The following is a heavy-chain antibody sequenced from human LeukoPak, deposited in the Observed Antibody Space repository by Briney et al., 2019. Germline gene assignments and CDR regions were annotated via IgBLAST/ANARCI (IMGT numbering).Heavy chain of an antibody. Sequence: GGSLRLSCTVSGFTVSTNSMSWVRQAPGKGLEWVSFIYSDNTHYSDSVKGRFTVSRDNSKNMVFLQMNSLRAEDTAIYYCAKDDAYLQYDDWGQGTLVTVSS. CDR1: GFTVSTNS. CDR3: AKDDAYLQYDD. J-gene: IGHJ4*02. V-gene: IGHV3-53*01. D-gene: IGHD5-24*01. CDR2: IYSDNT.